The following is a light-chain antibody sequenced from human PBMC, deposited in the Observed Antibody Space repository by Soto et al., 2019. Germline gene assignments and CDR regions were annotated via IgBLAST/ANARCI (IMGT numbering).Light chain of an antibody. CDR2: DVS. CDR3: SSYTSSSTLV. J-gene: IGLJ2*01. Sequence: QSALTQPASVSGSPGQSITISCTGTSSDVGRYNHVSWYQQHPGKAPKLMIYDVSNRPSGISNRFSGSKSGNTASLTISGLQAEDEADYYCSSYTSSSTLVFGGGTKVTVL. CDR1: SSDVGRYNH. V-gene: IGLV2-14*01.